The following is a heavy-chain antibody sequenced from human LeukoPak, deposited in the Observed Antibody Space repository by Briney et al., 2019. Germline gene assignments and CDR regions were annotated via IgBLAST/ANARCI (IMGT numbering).Heavy chain of an antibody. V-gene: IGHV5-51*01. Sequence: GESLKISCKGSGYSFSTYWIAWVRQMPGKGLELMGIIYPDDPDTRYSPSFEGQVTISADRSISTAYLQWSSLKASDTAMYYCARFKGSDDDACDIWGQGTMVTVSS. CDR3: ARFKGSDDDACDI. CDR2: IYPDDPDT. CDR1: GYSFSTYW. J-gene: IGHJ3*02.